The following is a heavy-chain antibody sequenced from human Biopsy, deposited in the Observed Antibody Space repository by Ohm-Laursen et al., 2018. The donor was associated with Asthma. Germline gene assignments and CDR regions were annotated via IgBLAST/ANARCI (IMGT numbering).Heavy chain of an antibody. CDR1: GFTFGDYW. J-gene: IGHJ1*01. Sequence: LSLTCASSGFTFGDYWMSWVRQVPGKGLEWVANIKHDGSEKNHVDSLKGRFTISRDNAKNSLYLQMNSLRAEDTAVYYCAKTFHFWSPYHAEHYQLWGQGTLVTVSS. CDR3: AKTFHFWSPYHAEHYQL. CDR2: IKHDGSEK. D-gene: IGHD3-3*02. V-gene: IGHV3-7*01.